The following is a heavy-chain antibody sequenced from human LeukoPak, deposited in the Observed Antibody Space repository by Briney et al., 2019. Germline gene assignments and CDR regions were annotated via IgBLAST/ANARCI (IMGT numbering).Heavy chain of an antibody. CDR1: GGSSSGYY. J-gene: IGHJ3*02. Sequence: PSETLSLTCTVSGGSSSGYYWGWIRQPPGKGLEWIGSIYHSGSTYYNPSLKSRVTISVDTSKNQFSLKLSSVTAADTAVYYCARDRGVHDAFDIWGQGTMVTVSS. CDR3: ARDRGVHDAFDI. D-gene: IGHD3-10*01. V-gene: IGHV4-38-2*02. CDR2: IYHSGST.